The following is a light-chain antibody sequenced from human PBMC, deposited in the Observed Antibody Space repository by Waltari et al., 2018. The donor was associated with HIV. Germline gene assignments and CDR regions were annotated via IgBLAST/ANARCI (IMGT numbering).Light chain of an antibody. CDR3: QQYENWPPFT. CDR1: QTITSN. Sequence: EIVMTQSLATLAVSPGERATLSCRASQTITSNLAWYQHKPGQAPRLLIFGASTRATGIPARFSGSGSGTDFTLTISSLQSEDFAIYYCQQYENWPPFTFGGGTRVEIK. V-gene: IGKV3-15*01. J-gene: IGKJ4*01. CDR2: GAS.